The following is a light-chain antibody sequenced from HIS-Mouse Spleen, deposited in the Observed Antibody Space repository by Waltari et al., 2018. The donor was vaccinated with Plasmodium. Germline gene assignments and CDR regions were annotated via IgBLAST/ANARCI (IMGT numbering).Light chain of an antibody. CDR1: QSISSY. V-gene: IGKV1-39*01. J-gene: IGKJ1*01. CDR3: QQSYRTWT. Sequence: DNQMTHSPHSLSASVEDRVTTTCRARQSISSYLNWYQQKPGTAPNLLNDAASSLQSGVPSMFSGSGSGTDFTLTISSLQHEDVATYYWQQSYRTWTFGQGTKVEIK. CDR2: AAS.